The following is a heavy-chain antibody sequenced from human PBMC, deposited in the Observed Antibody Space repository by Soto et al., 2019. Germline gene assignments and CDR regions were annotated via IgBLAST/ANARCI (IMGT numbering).Heavy chain of an antibody. J-gene: IGHJ6*02. CDR2: IYYSGNT. CDR3: ARYKSNYYYGMDV. V-gene: IGHV4-61*05. CDR1: GGSISSSTYY. D-gene: IGHD1-20*01. Sequence: PSETLSLTCTVSGGSISSSTYYWGRLRQPPGKGLEWIGYIYYSGNTNYNPSLKSRVTISVDTSKNQFSLKLSSVTAADTAVYYCARYKSNYYYGMDVWGHGTTVTVSS.